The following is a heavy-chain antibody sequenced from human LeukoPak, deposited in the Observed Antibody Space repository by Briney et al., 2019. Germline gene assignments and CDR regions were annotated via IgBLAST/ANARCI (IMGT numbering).Heavy chain of an antibody. D-gene: IGHD4-23*01. J-gene: IGHJ6*03. CDR2: IIPIFGTA. CDR3: ARDGMRTTVVTPGGVAPYYYYMDV. V-gene: IGHV1-69*05. Sequence: ASVKVSCKASGYTFTNDPMNWVRQAPGQGLEWMGGIIPIFGTANYAQKLQGRVTITTDESTSTAYMELSSLRSEDTAVYYCARDGMRTTVVTPGGVAPYYYYMDVWGKGTTVTVSS. CDR1: GYTFTNDP.